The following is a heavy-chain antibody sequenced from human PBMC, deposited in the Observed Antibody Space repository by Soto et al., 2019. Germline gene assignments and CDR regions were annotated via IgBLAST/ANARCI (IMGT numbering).Heavy chain of an antibody. CDR3: ARPGSTWGLDV. CDR1: GFTFSDYS. V-gene: IGHV3-30*04. Sequence: QVHLVVSGGGVVQPGRSLVLSCAASGFTFSDYSMHWVRQAPGKGLEWVAVISYDGNNKFYSNSVKGRFTISRDNSKNTLFLQMNCLRGEDTAVYYCARPGSTWGLDVWGQGTTVTVSS. J-gene: IGHJ6*02. D-gene: IGHD1-26*01. CDR2: ISYDGNNK.